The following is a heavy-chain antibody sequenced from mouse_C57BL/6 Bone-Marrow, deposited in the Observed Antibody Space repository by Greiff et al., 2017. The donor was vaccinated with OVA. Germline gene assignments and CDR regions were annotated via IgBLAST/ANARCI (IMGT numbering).Heavy chain of an antibody. CDR3: ARQNYYYGSSYWYFDV. CDR1: GFTFSSYG. Sequence: EVQLVESGGDLVKPGGSLKLSCAASGFTFSSYGMSWVRQTPDKRLEWVATISSGGSYTYYPDSVKGRFTISRDNAKNTLYLQMSSLKSEDTAMYYCARQNYYYGSSYWYFDVWGTGTTVTVSS. V-gene: IGHV5-6*01. CDR2: ISSGGSYT. J-gene: IGHJ1*03. D-gene: IGHD1-1*01.